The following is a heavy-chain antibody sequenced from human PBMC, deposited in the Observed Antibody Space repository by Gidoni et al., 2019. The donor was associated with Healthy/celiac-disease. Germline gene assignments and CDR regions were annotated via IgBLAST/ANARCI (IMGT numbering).Heavy chain of an antibody. CDR1: GFTFSSYS. CDR3: ARVGGTVTNFDY. Sequence: EVQLVESGGGLVKPGGSLRLSCAASGFTFSSYSMNWVRQAPGKGLEWVSSISSSSGYIYYADSVKGRFTISRDNAKNSLYLQMNSLRAEDTAVYYCARVGGTVTNFDYWGQGTLVTVSS. J-gene: IGHJ4*02. D-gene: IGHD4-17*01. V-gene: IGHV3-21*01. CDR2: ISSSSGYI.